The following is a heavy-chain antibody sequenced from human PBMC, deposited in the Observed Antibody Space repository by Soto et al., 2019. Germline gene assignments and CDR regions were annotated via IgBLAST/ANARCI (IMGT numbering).Heavy chain of an antibody. V-gene: IGHV4-31*03. CDR1: GGSISSGYYY. CDR2: ISYSGTT. D-gene: IGHD3-22*01. J-gene: IGHJ4*02. CDR3: ARESSGFIRFDY. Sequence: QVQLQESGPGLVKPSQTLSLTCTVSGGSISSGYYYWSWIRQHPGKGLEWIGYISYSGTTYYNSSLKSRLTISLDKSNNQFSLRLSSVTAADTAVYYCARESSGFIRFDYWGQGTLVTVSS.